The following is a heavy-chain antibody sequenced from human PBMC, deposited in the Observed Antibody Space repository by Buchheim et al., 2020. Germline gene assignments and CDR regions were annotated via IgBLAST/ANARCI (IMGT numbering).Heavy chain of an antibody. Sequence: EVQLLESGGGFVQPGGSLRLSCAASGFTFRSYAMSWVRQAPGRGLDWVSVISGSGGTTYYADSVKGRFTISRANSKNTLYLQMNSLRVEDTALYYCAKDPDPVYCSGGSCYANWGQGT. CDR3: AKDPDPVYCSGGSCYAN. CDR1: GFTFRSYA. J-gene: IGHJ4*02. CDR2: ISGSGGTT. D-gene: IGHD2-15*01. V-gene: IGHV3-23*01.